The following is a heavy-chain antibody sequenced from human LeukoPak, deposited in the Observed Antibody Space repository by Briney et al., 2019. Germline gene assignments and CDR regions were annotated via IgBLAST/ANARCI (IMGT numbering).Heavy chain of an antibody. V-gene: IGHV1-2*02. CDR2: INPNSGGT. D-gene: IGHD1-26*01. Sequence: ASVKVSCKASGYTFTGYYMHWVRQAPGQGLEWMGWINPNSGGTNYAQKFQGRVTITADKSTSTAYMELSSLRSEDTAVYYCARGSEDFDYWGQGTLVTVSS. J-gene: IGHJ4*02. CDR3: ARGSEDFDY. CDR1: GYTFTGYY.